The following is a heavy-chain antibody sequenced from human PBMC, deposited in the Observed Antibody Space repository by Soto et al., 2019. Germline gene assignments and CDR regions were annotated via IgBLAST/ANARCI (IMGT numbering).Heavy chain of an antibody. Sequence: VQLVESGGGLVKPGGSLRLSCAAFGLTFSTYSMTWVRQAPGKGLEWVSSISRDSKYIYYADSVKGRFTMSRDNAKKTLYLQMNSLRADDTAVYYCAREAVEGELVYWGQGTLVTVSS. J-gene: IGHJ4*02. V-gene: IGHV3-21*01. D-gene: IGHD1-26*01. CDR3: AREAVEGELVY. CDR2: ISRDSKYI. CDR1: GLTFSTYS.